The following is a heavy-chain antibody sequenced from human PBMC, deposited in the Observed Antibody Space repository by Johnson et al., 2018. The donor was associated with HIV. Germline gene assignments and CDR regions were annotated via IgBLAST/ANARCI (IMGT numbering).Heavy chain of an antibody. CDR3: ARDHEMATIGDAFDI. CDR2: IKQDGSEK. D-gene: IGHD5-24*01. J-gene: IGHJ3*02. Sequence: VQLVESGGGLVQPGGSLRLSCAASGFTFSSYWMSWVRQAPGKGLEWVANIKQDGSEKYSVDSVKGRFTISRDNAKNSLYLQMNSLRAEDTAVYYCARDHEMATIGDAFDIWGQGTMVTVSS. CDR1: GFTFSSYW. V-gene: IGHV3-7*01.